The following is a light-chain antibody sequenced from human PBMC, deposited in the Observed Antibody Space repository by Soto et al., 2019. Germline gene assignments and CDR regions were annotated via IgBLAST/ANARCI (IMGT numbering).Light chain of an antibody. Sequence: QSALTQPASVSGSPGQSITISCTGTSSDVGAYKYVSWYQQHPGKAPKLMIYEVSNRPSGVSNRFSGSKSGNTASVTISGPQAGEEAYFYCSSYTSTNTQVFGTGTKVTVL. CDR2: EVS. CDR3: SSYTSTNTQV. CDR1: SSDVGAYKY. J-gene: IGLJ1*01. V-gene: IGLV2-14*01.